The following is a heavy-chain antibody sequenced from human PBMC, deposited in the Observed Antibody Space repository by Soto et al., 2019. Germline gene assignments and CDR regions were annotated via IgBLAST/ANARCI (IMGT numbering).Heavy chain of an antibody. CDR1: GFTFTSSA. CDR2: IVVGSGNT. V-gene: IGHV1-58*01. J-gene: IGHJ3*02. Sequence: SVKVSCKASGFTFTSSAVQWVRQARGQRLEWIGWIVVGSGNTNYAQKFQERVTITRDMSTSTAYMELSSLRSEDTAVYYCAADSSGHSSYAFDIWGQGTMVTVSS. D-gene: IGHD3-22*01. CDR3: AADSSGHSSYAFDI.